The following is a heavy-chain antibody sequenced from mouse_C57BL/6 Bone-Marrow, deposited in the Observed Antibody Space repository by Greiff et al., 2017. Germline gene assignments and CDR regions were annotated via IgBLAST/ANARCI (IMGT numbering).Heavy chain of an antibody. V-gene: IGHV4-1*01. CDR1: GIAFSRYW. CDR2: INPDSSTI. CDR3: AREDYAMDY. J-gene: IGHJ4*01. Sequence: DVKLLESGGGLVQPGGSLKLSCAASGIAFSRYWMSWVRRAPGKGLEWIGEINPDSSTINYAPSLKDKFIISRDNAKNTLYLQMSKVRSEDTALYYCAREDYAMDYWGQGTSVTASS.